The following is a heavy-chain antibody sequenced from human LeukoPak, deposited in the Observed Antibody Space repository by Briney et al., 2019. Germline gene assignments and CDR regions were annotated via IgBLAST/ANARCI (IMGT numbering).Heavy chain of an antibody. CDR3: ARHSAYSSSSRGKYFQH. Sequence: SETLSLTCTVSGGSISSYYWSWIRQPPGKGLEWIGYIYYSGSTNYNPSLKSRVTISVDTSKNQFSLKLSSVTAADTAVYYCARHSAYSSSSRGKYFQHWGQGTLVTVSS. CDR2: IYYSGST. V-gene: IGHV4-59*01. J-gene: IGHJ1*01. CDR1: GGSISSYY. D-gene: IGHD6-6*01.